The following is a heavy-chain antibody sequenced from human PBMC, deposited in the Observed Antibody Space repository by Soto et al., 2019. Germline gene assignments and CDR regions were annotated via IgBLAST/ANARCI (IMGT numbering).Heavy chain of an antibody. CDR3: ARGLILWFGELSRRGGYYHSEDV. CDR2: INDSGNI. V-gene: IGHV4-34*01. CDR1: GGSFSGYQ. D-gene: IGHD3-10*01. Sequence: QVQLQQWGAGLLKPSETLSLTCAVYGGSFSGYQWTWIRQTPGKRLEWIGEINDSGNINYNPSLKSRVTILVDTPKKQLSLKLCSVTAANTAVYYCARGLILWFGELSRRGGYYHSEDVWGKGTTVTVSS. J-gene: IGHJ6*03.